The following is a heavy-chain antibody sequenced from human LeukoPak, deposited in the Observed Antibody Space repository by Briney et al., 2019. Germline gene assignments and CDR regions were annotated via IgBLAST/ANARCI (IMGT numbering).Heavy chain of an antibody. V-gene: IGHV4-59*01. CDR2: IYYSGST. D-gene: IGHD5-24*01. CDR3: ARSIESRSRWFDP. J-gene: IGHJ5*02. CDR1: GGSISSYY. Sequence: PSETLSLTCTVSGGSISSYYWSWIRQPPGKGLEWIGYIYYSGSTNYNPSLKSRVTISVDTSKNQFSLKLSSVTAADTAVYYCARSIESRSRWFDPWGQGTLVTVSS.